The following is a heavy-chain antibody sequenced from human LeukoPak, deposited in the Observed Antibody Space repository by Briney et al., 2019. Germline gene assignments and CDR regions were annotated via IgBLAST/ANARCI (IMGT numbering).Heavy chain of an antibody. CDR3: AKEDYSSSWYALDY. CDR2: ISGDGGSI. D-gene: IGHD6-13*01. CDR1: GFTFDDYA. Sequence: GGSLRLSCAASGFTFDDYAIYWGRQGPGKGLEWVSLISGDGGSIYYADSVKGRFTIYRDNRKNSLYLQMNSLRTEDTALYYCAKEDYSSSWYALDYWGQGTLVTVSS. J-gene: IGHJ4*02. V-gene: IGHV3-43*02.